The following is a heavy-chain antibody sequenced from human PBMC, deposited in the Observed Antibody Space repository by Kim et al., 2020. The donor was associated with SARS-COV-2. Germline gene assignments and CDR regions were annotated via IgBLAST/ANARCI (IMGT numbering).Heavy chain of an antibody. Sequence: SETLSLTCTVSSGSISSSYWSWIRQPPGKGLEWIGYISYFGSTNYIPSLKSRVTISVDTSKNQFSLHLSSVTATDTAVYFCASDAGTNYLAVWGQGTL. CDR2: ISYFGST. J-gene: IGHJ4*02. V-gene: IGHV4-59*12. CDR1: SGSISSSY. CDR3: ASDAGTNYLAV. D-gene: IGHD2-8*01.